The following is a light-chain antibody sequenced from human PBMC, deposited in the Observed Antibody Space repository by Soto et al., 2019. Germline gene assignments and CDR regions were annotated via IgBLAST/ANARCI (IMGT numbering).Light chain of an antibody. CDR3: LQYSDFPRT. V-gene: IGKV1-17*01. CDR2: VAS. J-gene: IGKJ1*01. CDR1: QGIRNS. Sequence: DIQMTQSPSSLSASVGDRVTITCRASQGIRNSLGWYQKKPGKAPKRLIYVASSLQSGVPSRFSGSGSGTEFTLTISSLQPADFATYYCLQYSDFPRTFGQGTKVEVK.